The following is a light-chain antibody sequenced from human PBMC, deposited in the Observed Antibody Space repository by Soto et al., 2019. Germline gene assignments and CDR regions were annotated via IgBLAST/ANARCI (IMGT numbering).Light chain of an antibody. Sequence: QSVLTQPASVSGSPGQSITISCTGTSSDVGGYNYVSWYQQHPGKAPKLMIYEVSNRPSGVSNRFSGSKSGNTASLTISGLQADDEANYYCTSYTSSSTNWVFGGGTKLTVL. J-gene: IGLJ3*02. V-gene: IGLV2-14*01. CDR2: EVS. CDR3: TSYTSSSTNWV. CDR1: SSDVGGYNY.